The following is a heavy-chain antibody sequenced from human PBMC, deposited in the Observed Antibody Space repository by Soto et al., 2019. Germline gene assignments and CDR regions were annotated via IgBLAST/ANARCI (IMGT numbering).Heavy chain of an antibody. J-gene: IGHJ6*02. CDR1: GFTFSSYA. Sequence: EVQLLESGGGLVQPGGSLRLSCAASGFTFSSYAMSWVRQAPGKGLEWVSAISGSGGSTYYADSVKGRFTISRDNAKNTLYLQMNSVRAEDTAVYYCAREVSSSWYRRGGMDVWGQGTTVTVSS. V-gene: IGHV3-23*01. CDR2: ISGSGGST. D-gene: IGHD6-13*01. CDR3: AREVSSSWYRRGGMDV.